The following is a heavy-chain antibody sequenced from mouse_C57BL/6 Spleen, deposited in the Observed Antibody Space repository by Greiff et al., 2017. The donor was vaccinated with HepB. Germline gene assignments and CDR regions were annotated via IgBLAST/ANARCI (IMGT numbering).Heavy chain of an antibody. CDR1: GYTFTRYS. D-gene: IGHD2-4*01. Sequence: QVQLQQSGAELARPGASVKMSCKASGYTFTRYSMHWVKQRPGQGLEWIGYINPSSGYTKYNQKFKDKSTLTADKSSSTAYMQLNSLASEVSSVDNCARAWDYDGGFAYWGQGTLVTVSA. J-gene: IGHJ3*01. CDR2: INPSSGYT. CDR3: ARAWDYDGGFAY. V-gene: IGHV1-4*01.